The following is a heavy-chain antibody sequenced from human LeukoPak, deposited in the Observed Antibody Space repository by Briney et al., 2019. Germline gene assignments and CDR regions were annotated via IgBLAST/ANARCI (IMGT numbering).Heavy chain of an antibody. Sequence: GGSLRLSCAASGFTFSSYGMHWVRQAPGKGLEWVAVISYDGSNKYYADSVKGRFTISRDNSKNTLYLQMNSLRAEDTAVYYCAKGHLGAYHFDYWGQGTLVTVSS. V-gene: IGHV3-30*18. CDR2: ISYDGSNK. CDR3: AKGHLGAYHFDY. D-gene: IGHD3-16*01. J-gene: IGHJ4*02. CDR1: GFTFSSYG.